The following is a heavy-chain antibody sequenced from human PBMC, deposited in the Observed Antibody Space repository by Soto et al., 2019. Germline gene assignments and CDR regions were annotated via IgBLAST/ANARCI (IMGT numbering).Heavy chain of an antibody. D-gene: IGHD6-19*01. CDR3: ARGITLHSSGWYRPVY. CDR1: AYNFTNYG. V-gene: IGHV1-18*01. Sequence: AAVKVSCRASAYNFTNYGRICVRQATGQGLEWMGWIGAYNGNTNYAQKLQGRVTMPTDTSTSTAYLELRSPRSDDTAVYYCARGITLHSSGWYRPVYWGQGTLVNVS. CDR2: IGAYNGNT. J-gene: IGHJ4*01.